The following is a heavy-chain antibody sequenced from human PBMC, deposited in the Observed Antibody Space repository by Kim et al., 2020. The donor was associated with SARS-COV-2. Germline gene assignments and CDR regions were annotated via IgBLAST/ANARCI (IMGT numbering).Heavy chain of an antibody. D-gene: IGHD1-26*01. Sequence: GGSLRLSCAASGFTFSSYAMHWVRQAPGRGLEWVAVISYDGSNKYYADSVKGRFTISRDNSKNTLYLQMNSLRAEDTAVYYCARDGGRSGSYGIDYWGQGTLVTVSS. J-gene: IGHJ4*02. CDR2: ISYDGSNK. CDR1: GFTFSSYA. CDR3: ARDGGRSGSYGIDY. V-gene: IGHV3-30*04.